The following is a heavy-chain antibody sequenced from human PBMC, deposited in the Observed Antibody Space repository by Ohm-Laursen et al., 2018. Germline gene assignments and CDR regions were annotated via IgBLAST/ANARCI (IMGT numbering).Heavy chain of an antibody. Sequence: ASVMVSCKASGFTFTSYFLHWVRQAPGQVLEWMGIINPTDDSTFITQKFQGRVSMTRDTSTSTVYMELTSLRSEDTAVYYCARDKVYGDRSWSKYRPYYFDSWGQGTLVTVSS. D-gene: IGHD4-17*01. CDR1: GFTFTSYF. CDR2: INPTDDST. CDR3: ARDKVYGDRSWSKYRPYYFDS. V-gene: IGHV1-46*01. J-gene: IGHJ4*02.